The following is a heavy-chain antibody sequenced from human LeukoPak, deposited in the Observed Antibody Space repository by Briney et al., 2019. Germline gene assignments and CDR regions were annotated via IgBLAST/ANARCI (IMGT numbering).Heavy chain of an antibody. Sequence: AXXKVSCKASGYSFSGYYMHWVRQAPGQGLEWMGRIDPNSGGTNYAQKFQGGVTMTRDTSMSKMYVEMSSLTYDDTPVYYCAKAGSRSWYSFDYWGQGTLVTVSS. J-gene: IGHJ4*02. CDR1: GYSFSGYY. D-gene: IGHD6-13*01. CDR2: IDPNSGGT. V-gene: IGHV1-2*06. CDR3: AKAGSRSWYSFDY.